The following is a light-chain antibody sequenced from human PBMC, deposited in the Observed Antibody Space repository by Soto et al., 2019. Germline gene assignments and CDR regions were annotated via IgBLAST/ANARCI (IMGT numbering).Light chain of an antibody. CDR1: SSEVGGYTY. J-gene: IGLJ1*01. CDR2: EVS. Sequence: QSVLAQPPSASGSPGQSVTISCTGTSSEVGGYTYVSWYQQHPGKAPKLMIYEVSKRPSGVPDRFSGSKSGNTASLTVSGLQAEDEADYFCSSYAGSNIYVFGTGTKVTVL. CDR3: SSYAGSNIYV. V-gene: IGLV2-8*01.